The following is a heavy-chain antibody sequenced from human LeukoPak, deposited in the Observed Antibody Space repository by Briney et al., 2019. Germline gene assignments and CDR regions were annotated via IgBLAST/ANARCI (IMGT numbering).Heavy chain of an antibody. CDR2: INHSGST. V-gene: IGHV4-4*02. CDR3: ARGRLRGATIDY. CDR1: GFTFSNTW. Sequence: GSLRLSCAASGFTFSNTWMSWVRQPPGKGLEWIGEINHSGSTNYNPSLKSRVTISVDTSKNQFSLKLSSVTAADTAVYYCARGRLRGATIDYWGQGTLVTVSS. D-gene: IGHD1-26*01. J-gene: IGHJ4*02.